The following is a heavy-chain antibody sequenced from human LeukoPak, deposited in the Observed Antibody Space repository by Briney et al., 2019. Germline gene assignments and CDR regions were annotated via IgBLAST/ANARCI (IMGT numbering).Heavy chain of an antibody. J-gene: IGHJ5*02. CDR3: ARAIDIRGVWFDP. CDR2: IYYSGST. Sequence: SETLSLTCTVSGGSISSYYWSWIRQPPGKGLEWIGYIYYSGSTNYNPSLKSRVTISVDTSKNQFSLKLSSVTAADTAVYYCARAIDIRGVWFDPWGQGTLVTVSS. V-gene: IGHV4-59*01. CDR1: GGSISSYY. D-gene: IGHD3-10*01.